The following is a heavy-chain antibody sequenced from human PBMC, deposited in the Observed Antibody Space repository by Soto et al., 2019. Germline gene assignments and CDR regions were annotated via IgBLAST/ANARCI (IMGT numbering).Heavy chain of an antibody. CDR3: ARDAYGTAGQGGAFDI. Sequence: QVQLVESGGGVVQPGRSLRLSCATSGFTYGHFGMDWARQAPGKGLEWVAVIWHDGSKKLYADSVKGRFTISRDDSKKTLDLQMNSLRVEDTAVYYCARDAYGTAGQGGAFDIWGQGTVVIVSS. D-gene: IGHD3-10*01. V-gene: IGHV3-33*01. CDR1: GFTYGHFG. J-gene: IGHJ3*02. CDR2: IWHDGSKK.